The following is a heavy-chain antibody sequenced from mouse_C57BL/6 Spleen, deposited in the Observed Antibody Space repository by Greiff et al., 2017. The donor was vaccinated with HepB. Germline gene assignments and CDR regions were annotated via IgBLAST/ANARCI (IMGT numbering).Heavy chain of an antibody. CDR1: GYTFNSYW. V-gene: IGHV1-61*01. CDR3: ARGSSGSYAMDY. Sequence: VQLQQPGAELVRPGSSVKLSCKASGYTFNSYWLDWVKQRPGQGLEWIGNIYPSDSETHYNQKFKDKATLTVDKSSSTAYMQLSSLTSADSAVYYCARGSSGSYAMDYWGRGTSVTVSS. J-gene: IGHJ4*01. D-gene: IGHD3-2*02. CDR2: IYPSDSET.